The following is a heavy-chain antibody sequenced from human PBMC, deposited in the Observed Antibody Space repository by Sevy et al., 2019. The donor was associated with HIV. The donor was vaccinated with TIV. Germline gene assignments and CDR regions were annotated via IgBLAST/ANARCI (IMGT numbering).Heavy chain of an antibody. D-gene: IGHD2-2*01. CDR2: IYTSGST. J-gene: IGHJ4*02. Sequence: SETRSLTCTVSGGSISSGSYYWSWIRQPAGKGLEWIGRIYTSGSTNYNPSLKSRVTISVDTSKNQFSLKLSSVTAADTAMYYCARESGDCSSTSCYEGVFDYWGQGTLVTVSS. V-gene: IGHV4-61*02. CDR1: GGSISSGSYY. CDR3: ARESGDCSSTSCYEGVFDY.